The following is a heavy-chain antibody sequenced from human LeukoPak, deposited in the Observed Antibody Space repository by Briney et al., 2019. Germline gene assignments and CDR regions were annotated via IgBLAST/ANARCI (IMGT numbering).Heavy chain of an antibody. CDR2: AYYTGNT. CDR3: ARGAYFDS. D-gene: IGHD3-16*01. V-gene: IGHV4-39*07. CDR1: GGSISGRPYY. Sequence: SETLSLTCTVSGGSISGRPYYWGWIRQPPRKGLEWIGSAYYTGNTYYNSSLKSRVTISLDTSKDQFSLKLNSVTAADTAVYYCARGAYFDSWGRGTLFTVSS. J-gene: IGHJ4*02.